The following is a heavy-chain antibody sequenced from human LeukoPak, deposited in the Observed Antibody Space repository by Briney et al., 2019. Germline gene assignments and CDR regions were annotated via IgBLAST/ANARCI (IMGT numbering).Heavy chain of an antibody. Sequence: ASVKVSCKASGYTFTSYGISWVRQAPGQGLEWMGWISAYNGNTNYAQKLQGRVTMTTDTSTSTAYMELRSLRSDDTAVYYCASSITMVRGVNYYFDYWGQGTLVTVSS. CDR2: ISAYNGNT. CDR1: GYTFTSYG. J-gene: IGHJ4*02. V-gene: IGHV1-18*01. D-gene: IGHD3-10*01. CDR3: ASSITMVRGVNYYFDY.